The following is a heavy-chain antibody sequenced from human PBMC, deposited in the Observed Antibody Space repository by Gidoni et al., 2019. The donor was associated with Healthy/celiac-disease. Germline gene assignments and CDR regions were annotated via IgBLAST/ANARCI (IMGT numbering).Heavy chain of an antibody. CDR1: GGSISSYY. CDR2: IYYSGST. Sequence: QVQLQESGPGLVKPSETLSLTCTVSGGSISSYYWSWIRQPPGKGLEWIGYIYYSGSTNYNPSLKSRVTISVDTSKNQFSLKLSSVTAADTAVYYCASSALGSSVDAFDIWGQGTMVTVSS. V-gene: IGHV4-59*01. CDR3: ASSALGSSVDAFDI. D-gene: IGHD2-2*01. J-gene: IGHJ3*02.